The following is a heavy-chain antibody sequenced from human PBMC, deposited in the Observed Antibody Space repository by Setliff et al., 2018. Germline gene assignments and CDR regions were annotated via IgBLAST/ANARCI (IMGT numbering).Heavy chain of an antibody. CDR2: IRYDGTTE. V-gene: IGHV3-30*02. CDR3: AKDRWGYADP. CDR1: GFSFGGHD. D-gene: IGHD2-2*01. J-gene: IGHJ5*02. Sequence: GGSLRLSCAASGFSFGGHDMHWVRQAPGKGLEWVAFIRYDGTTESYADSVRGRFTISRDNSKNTLYVQMNGLTTDDTAKYFCAKDRWGYADPWGQGTLVTVSS.